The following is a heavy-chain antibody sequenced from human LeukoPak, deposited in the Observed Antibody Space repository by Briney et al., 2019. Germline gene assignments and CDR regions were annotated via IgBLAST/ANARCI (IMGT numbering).Heavy chain of an antibody. CDR2: ISGSGGST. V-gene: IGHV3-23*01. CDR3: ASLQNIVGATPLPDY. D-gene: IGHD1-26*01. CDR1: GFTFSDYY. J-gene: IGHJ4*02. Sequence: GGSLRLSCAASGFTFSDYYMSWIRQAPGKGLEWVSAISGSGGSTYYADSVKGRSTISRDNSKNTLYLQMNSLRAEDTAVYYCASLQNIVGATPLPDYWGQGTLVTVSS.